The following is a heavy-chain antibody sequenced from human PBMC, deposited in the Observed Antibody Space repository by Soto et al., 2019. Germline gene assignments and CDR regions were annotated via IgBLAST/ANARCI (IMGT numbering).Heavy chain of an antibody. V-gene: IGHV4-39*01. CDR3: ARHAGGGGELADWFDP. J-gene: IGHJ5*02. CDR2: IYYSGST. CDR1: GGSISSSSYY. D-gene: IGHD3-16*01. Sequence: SETLSLTCTVSGGSISSSSYYWGWIRQPPGKGLEWIGSIYYSGSTYYNPSLKSRVTISVDTSKNQFSLKLSSVTAADTAVYYCARHAGGGGELADWFDPWGQGTLVTVSS.